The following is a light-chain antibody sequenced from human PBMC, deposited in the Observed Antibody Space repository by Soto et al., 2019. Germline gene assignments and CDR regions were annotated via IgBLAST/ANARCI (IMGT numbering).Light chain of an antibody. J-gene: IGKJ4*01. V-gene: IGKV3-20*01. CDR1: QSVSGNY. CDR2: GAS. Sequence: ENVLTQSPGTLSLSPGERATLSCRASQSVSGNYLAWYQHKPGQAPRLLIYGASSRATGIADRFSGSGSGTDFTLTISRLEPEDFAAYYCHQYGSSPLPGGSPLPFGGGTKVEIK. CDR3: HQYGSSPLPGGSPLP.